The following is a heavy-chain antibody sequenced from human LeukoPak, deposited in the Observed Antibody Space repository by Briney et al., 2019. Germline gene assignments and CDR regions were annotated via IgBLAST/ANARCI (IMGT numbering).Heavy chain of an antibody. D-gene: IGHD2-21*02. Sequence: GGSLRLSCAAPGIPFSSFGMHWLRQAPGKGLEWVAVISYDGSNKYYADSVKGRFTISRDNSKNTLYLQMNSLRAEDTAVYYCAKGGHIVVVTAIGGFDYWGQGTLVTVSS. J-gene: IGHJ4*02. CDR2: ISYDGSNK. CDR3: AKGGHIVVVTAIGGFDY. V-gene: IGHV3-30*18. CDR1: GIPFSSFG.